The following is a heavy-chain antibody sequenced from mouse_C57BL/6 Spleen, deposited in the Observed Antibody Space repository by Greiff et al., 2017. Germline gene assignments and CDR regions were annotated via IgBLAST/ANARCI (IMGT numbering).Heavy chain of an antibody. J-gene: IGHJ2*01. CDR1: GYTFTSYW. CDR3: ARRGGNYEGSFDY. V-gene: IGHV1-69*01. CDR2: IDPSDSYT. D-gene: IGHD2-1*01. Sequence: QVQLQQPGAELVMPGASVKLSCKASGYTFTSYWMHWVKQRPGQGLEWIGEIDPSDSYTNYNQKFKGKSTLTVDKSSSTAYMQLSSLTSEDSAVYYCARRGGNYEGSFDYWGQGTTLTGSS.